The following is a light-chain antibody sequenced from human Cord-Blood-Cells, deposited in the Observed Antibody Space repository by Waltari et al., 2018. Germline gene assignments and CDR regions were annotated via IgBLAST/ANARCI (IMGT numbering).Light chain of an antibody. CDR3: QQYGSSTYS. V-gene: IGKV3-20*01. CDR2: GAS. Sequence: EIVLTQSPGTLSLSPGERATLSCRASQSVSSSYLAWYQQKPSQAPRLLIYGASSRATGIPDRFSGSGSGTDFTLTIRRLEPEDFAVYYCQQYGSSTYSFGQGTKLEIK. CDR1: QSVSSSY. J-gene: IGKJ2*03.